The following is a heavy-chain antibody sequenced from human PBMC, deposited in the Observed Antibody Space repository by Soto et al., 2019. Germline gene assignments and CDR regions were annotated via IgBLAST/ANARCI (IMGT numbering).Heavy chain of an antibody. CDR1: VFTGSSHW. CDR3: ARVERTYYYDSSGYYEDY. Sequence: GSLRVACAASVFTGSSHWMRWVSQAPGKGLEWVANIKQDGSEKYYVDSVKGRFTISRDNAKNSLYLQMNSLRAEDTAVYYCARVERTYYYDSSGYYEDYWGHGTPVTVSS. J-gene: IGHJ4*01. D-gene: IGHD3-22*01. CDR2: IKQDGSEK. V-gene: IGHV3-7*01.